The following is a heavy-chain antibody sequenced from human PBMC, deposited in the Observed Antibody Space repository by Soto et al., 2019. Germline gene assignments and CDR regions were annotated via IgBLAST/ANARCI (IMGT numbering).Heavy chain of an antibody. CDR2: ISSSGSTI. CDR3: ARVWVVPAALYYYYGMDV. D-gene: IGHD2-2*01. V-gene: IGHV3-48*03. Sequence: GGSLRLSCAASGFTFSSYEMNWVRQAPGKGLEWVSYISSSGSTIYYADSVKGRFTISRDNAKNSLYLQMNSLRAEDTAVYYCARVWVVPAALYYYYGMDVWGQGTTVTVSS. CDR1: GFTFSSYE. J-gene: IGHJ6*02.